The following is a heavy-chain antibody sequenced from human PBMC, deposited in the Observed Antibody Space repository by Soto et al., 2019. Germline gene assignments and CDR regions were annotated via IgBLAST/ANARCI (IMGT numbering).Heavy chain of an antibody. CDR3: ARDSDSSSSGGFDY. Sequence: SETLSLTCTVSGGSISSGDYYWSWICQPPGKGLEWIGYIYYSGSTYYNPSLKSRVTISVDTSKNQFSLKLSSVTAADTAVYYCARDSDSSSSGGFDYWGQGTLVTVSS. CDR1: GGSISSGDYY. V-gene: IGHV4-30-4*01. D-gene: IGHD6-6*01. CDR2: IYYSGST. J-gene: IGHJ4*02.